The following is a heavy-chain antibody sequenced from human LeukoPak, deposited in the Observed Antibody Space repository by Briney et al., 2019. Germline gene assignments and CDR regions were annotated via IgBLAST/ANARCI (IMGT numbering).Heavy chain of an antibody. CDR3: ARTYYYGSGSPLDY. D-gene: IGHD3-10*01. CDR2: IYHSGST. J-gene: IGHJ4*02. V-gene: IGHV4-4*02. CDR1: GGSISSSNW. Sequence: PSETLSLTCAVSGGSISSSNWWSWVRQPPGKGLEWIGEIYHSGSTNYNPSLKSRVTISVDKSKNQFSLKLSSVTAADTAVYYCARTYYYGSGSPLDYWGQGTLVTVSS.